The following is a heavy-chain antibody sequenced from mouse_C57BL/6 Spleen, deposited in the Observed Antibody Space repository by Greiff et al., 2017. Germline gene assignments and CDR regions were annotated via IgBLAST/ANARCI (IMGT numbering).Heavy chain of an antibody. CDR3: ARDPLHYYGSSPWFAY. V-gene: IGHV3-6*01. D-gene: IGHD1-1*01. CDR1: GYSITSGYY. Sequence: VQLKESGPGLVKPSQSLSLTCSVTGYSITSGYYWNWIRQFPGNKLEWMGYISYDGSNNYNPSLKNRISITRDTSKNQFFLKLNSVTTEDTATYYCARDPLHYYGSSPWFAYWGQGTLVTVSA. J-gene: IGHJ3*01. CDR2: ISYDGSN.